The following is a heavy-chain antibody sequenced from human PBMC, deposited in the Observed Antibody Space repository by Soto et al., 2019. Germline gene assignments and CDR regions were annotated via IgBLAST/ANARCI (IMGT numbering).Heavy chain of an antibody. V-gene: IGHV1-69*02. CDR3: ARGRVAAEDYYYYGMDV. Sequence: QVQLVQSGAEVKKPGSSVKVSCKASGGTFSSYTISSVRQAPGQGLEWMGRIIPILGIANYAQKFQGRVTITADKSTSTAYMELSSLRSEDTAVYYCARGRVAAEDYYYYGMDVWGQGTTVTVSS. CDR2: IIPILGIA. CDR1: GGTFSSYT. J-gene: IGHJ6*02. D-gene: IGHD6-13*01.